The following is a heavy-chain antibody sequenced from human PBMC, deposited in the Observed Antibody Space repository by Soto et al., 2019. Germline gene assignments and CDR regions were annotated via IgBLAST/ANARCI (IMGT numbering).Heavy chain of an antibody. D-gene: IGHD2-2*01. CDR1: GFTFSSYG. CDR2: ISYDGSNK. CDR3: AKDPHQIVVVPAARVDY. J-gene: IGHJ4*02. Sequence: QVQLVESGGGVVQPGRSLRLSCAASGFTFSSYGMHWVRQAPGKGLEWVAVISYDGSNKYYADSVKGRFTISRDNSKNTLYLQMNSLRAEDTAVYYCAKDPHQIVVVPAARVDYWGQGTLVTVSS. V-gene: IGHV3-30*18.